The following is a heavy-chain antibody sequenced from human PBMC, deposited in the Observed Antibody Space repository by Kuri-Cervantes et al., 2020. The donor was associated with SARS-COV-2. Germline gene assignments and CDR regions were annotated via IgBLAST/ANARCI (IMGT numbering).Heavy chain of an antibody. V-gene: IGHV5-51*01. Sequence: SCKAPGYTFTSHSITWVRQAPGQGLEWMGIIYPSDSDTRYSPSLQGQVTISADKSIFTAYLQWSSLKASDTAMYYCARPCSGGGCHDAFDIWGQGTMVTVSS. CDR2: IYPSDSDT. D-gene: IGHD2-15*01. J-gene: IGHJ3*02. CDR3: ARPCSGGGCHDAFDI. CDR1: GYTFTSHS.